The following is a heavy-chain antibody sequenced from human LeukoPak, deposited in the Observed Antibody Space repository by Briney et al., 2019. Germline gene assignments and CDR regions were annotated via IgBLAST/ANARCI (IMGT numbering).Heavy chain of an antibody. CDR1: GFTFTKYG. Sequence: GGSLRLSCAASGFTFTKYGMSWVRQAPGKGLEWISIISGSGGSTYYADSVKGRFTISRDNSKNTLYLQMNSLRAEDTAVYYCAKRVRFLEWLFHDYWGQGTLVTLSS. CDR2: ISGSGGST. V-gene: IGHV3-23*01. J-gene: IGHJ4*01. CDR3: AKRVRFLEWLFHDY. D-gene: IGHD3-3*01.